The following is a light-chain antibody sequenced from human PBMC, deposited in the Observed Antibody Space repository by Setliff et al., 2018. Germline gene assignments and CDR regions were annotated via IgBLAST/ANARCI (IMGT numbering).Light chain of an antibody. Sequence: QSVLTQPAFVSGSPGQSITISCTGTSSDVGGYNYVSWYQQHPGKAPKLMIYDVSNRPSGVSNRFSGSKSANTASLTISGLQAEDEADYYCSSYAGSSTLYVFGTGTKVTVL. V-gene: IGLV2-14*03. J-gene: IGLJ1*01. CDR1: SSDVGGYNY. CDR2: DVS. CDR3: SSYAGSSTLYV.